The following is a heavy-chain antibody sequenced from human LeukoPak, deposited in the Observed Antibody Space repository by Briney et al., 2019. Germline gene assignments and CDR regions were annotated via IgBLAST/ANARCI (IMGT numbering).Heavy chain of an antibody. CDR1: GISLSRHE. V-gene: IGHV3-15*01. CDR3: TTEAYTFDY. CDR2: IKSKTDGGTT. Sequence: GGSLRLSCAASGISLSRHEMNWVRQAPGKGLEWVGRIKSKTDGGTTDYAAPVKGRFTISRDDSKNTLYLQMNSLKTEDTAVYYCTTEAYTFDYWGQGTLVTVSS. D-gene: IGHD3-16*01. J-gene: IGHJ4*02.